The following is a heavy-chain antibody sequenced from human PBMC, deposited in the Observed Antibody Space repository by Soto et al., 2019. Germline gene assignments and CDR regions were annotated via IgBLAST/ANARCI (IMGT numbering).Heavy chain of an antibody. D-gene: IGHD3-10*01. CDR3: VREVGGSGKYYFDY. J-gene: IGHJ4*02. CDR2: IWSDGTFE. Sequence: GGSLRLSCAASGFSFNKYDMHWVRQAPGKGLEWVAIIWSDGTFEFYADSVKGRFAISRDNSKNNFFLQMNDLRAEDTAVYYCVREVGGSGKYYFDYWGQGTLVTVSS. CDR1: GFSFNKYD. V-gene: IGHV3-33*01.